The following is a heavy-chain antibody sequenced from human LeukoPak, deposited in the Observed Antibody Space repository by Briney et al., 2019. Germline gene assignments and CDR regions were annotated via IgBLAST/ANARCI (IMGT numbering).Heavy chain of an antibody. V-gene: IGHV3-23*01. J-gene: IGHJ4*01. Sequence: PGGSLRLSCAASGFTFSSYGMSWVRQAPGKGLEWVSAISGSGGSTYHADSVKGRFTMSRDISRNTVYLQMNSLRVDDTAVYFCARAPVVSCRGAFCYPLDYWGHGILITVSS. D-gene: IGHD2-15*01. CDR2: ISGSGGST. CDR1: GFTFSSYG. CDR3: ARAPVVSCRGAFCYPLDY.